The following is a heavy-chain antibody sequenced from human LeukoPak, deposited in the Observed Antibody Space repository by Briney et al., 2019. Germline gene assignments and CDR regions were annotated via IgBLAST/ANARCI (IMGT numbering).Heavy chain of an antibody. CDR1: GFTFSSYG. V-gene: IGHV3-33*06. J-gene: IGHJ4*02. Sequence: GGSLRLSCAASGFTFSSYGMHWVRQAPGKGLEWVAVIWYDGSNKYYADSVKGRFTISRDNSKNTLYLQMNSLRAEDTAVYYCAKDLPTVTTEPFDYWGQGTLVTVSS. CDR3: AKDLPTVTTEPFDY. D-gene: IGHD4-17*01. CDR2: IWYDGSNK.